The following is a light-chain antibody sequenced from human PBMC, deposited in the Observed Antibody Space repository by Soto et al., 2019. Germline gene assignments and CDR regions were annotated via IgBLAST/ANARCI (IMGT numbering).Light chain of an antibody. Sequence: IVLTQSPGTLSLSPGERATLSCRASQTVSGSYLAWYQHKPGQAPRLLIHGASTRATGIPDRFSGSGSGTDFTLTISRREPEDFVVYYCHHHGNSANLFGLGTKLEIK. J-gene: IGKJ2*01. CDR2: GAS. CDR3: HHHGNSANL. V-gene: IGKV3-20*01. CDR1: QTVSGSY.